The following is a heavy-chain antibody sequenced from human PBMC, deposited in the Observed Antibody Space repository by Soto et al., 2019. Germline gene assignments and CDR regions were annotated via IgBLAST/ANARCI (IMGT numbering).Heavy chain of an antibody. V-gene: IGHV4-31*03. CDR1: GGSINNGMYY. CDR3: VQVPTAKRYYVSGMDV. CDR2: IYFNGNT. J-gene: IGHJ6*02. D-gene: IGHD2-2*01. Sequence: QVQLEESGPGLVKPSQTLSLTCSVSGGSINNGMYYWSWIRQHPGKGLEWIGYIYFNGNTYYHPSLRSRVIMSLDMSKNQFSLNMSSVTAADAAVYYCVQVPTAKRYYVSGMDVWGQGTTVAVSS.